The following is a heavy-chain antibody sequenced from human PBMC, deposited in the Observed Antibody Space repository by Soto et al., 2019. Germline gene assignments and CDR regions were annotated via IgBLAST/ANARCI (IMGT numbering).Heavy chain of an antibody. V-gene: IGHV2-5*02. CDR2: IYWDDNK. CDR3: PHRIVTNNWFDP. J-gene: IGHJ5*02. CDR1: GFSLSTSGVG. Sequence: QITLKESGPTLGKPTQTLTLTCTFSGFSLSTSGVGVGWIRQPPGKALEWLALIYWDDNKRYSPSLKTRLTITKTTSKNQVVLTMTNRDPVDTATYIGPHRIVTNNWFDPWGQGTLVTVSS. D-gene: IGHD3-22*01.